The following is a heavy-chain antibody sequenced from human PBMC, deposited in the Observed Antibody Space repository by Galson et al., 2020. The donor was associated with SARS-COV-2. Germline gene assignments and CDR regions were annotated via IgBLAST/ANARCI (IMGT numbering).Heavy chain of an antibody. CDR2: IKSKTDGGTT. D-gene: IGHD3-3*01. J-gene: IGHJ3*02. CDR3: TTGGTITILGVVIILSAFDI. Sequence: GESLKISCAASGFTFSNAWMSWVRQAPGKGLEWVGRIKSKTDGGTTDYAAPVKGRFTISRDDSKNTLYLQMNSLKTEDTAVYYCTTGGTITILGVVIILSAFDIWGQGTMVTVSS. CDR1: GFTFSNAW. V-gene: IGHV3-15*01.